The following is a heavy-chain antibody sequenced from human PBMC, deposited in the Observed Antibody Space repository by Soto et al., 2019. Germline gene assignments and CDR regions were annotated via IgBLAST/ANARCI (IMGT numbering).Heavy chain of an antibody. V-gene: IGHV1-69*13. CDR1: GGTFSSYA. Sequence: SVKVSCKASGGTFSSYAISWVRQAPGQGLEWMGGIIPIFGTANYAQKFQGRVTISADESTSTAYMELSSLRSEDTAVYYCARATTIAARPLYYYYGMDVWGQGTTVTVSS. CDR2: IIPIFGTA. D-gene: IGHD6-6*01. CDR3: ARATTIAARPLYYYYGMDV. J-gene: IGHJ6*02.